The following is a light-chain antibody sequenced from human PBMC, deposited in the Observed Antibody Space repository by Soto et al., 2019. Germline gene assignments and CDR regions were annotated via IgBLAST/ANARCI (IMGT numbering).Light chain of an antibody. CDR1: QSVSSNY. J-gene: IGKJ1*01. V-gene: IGKV3-20*01. CDR3: QQYGSSPRT. CDR2: GAF. Sequence: EIVLTQSPGTLSLSPGERATFSCRASQSVSSNYLDWYQQKRGQAPRLIIYGAFKRATGIPDRFSGSGSGTDFTLTISRKEPEDFSVYCCQQYGSSPRTFGQGTKGEIK.